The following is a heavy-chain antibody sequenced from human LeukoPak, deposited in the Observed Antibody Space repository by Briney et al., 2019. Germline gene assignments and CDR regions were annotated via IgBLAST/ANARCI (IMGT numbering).Heavy chain of an antibody. CDR2: ISAYNGNT. V-gene: IGHV1-18*01. J-gene: IGHJ4*02. Sequence: GASVKVSCKASGYIFTNYGIGWVRQAPGQGLEWMGWISAYNGNTNYAQKLQGRVTMTTDTSTSTAYMELGSLRSDDTAVYYCARREEDYDILTGYYIAQYYFDYWGQGTLVTVSS. CDR1: GYIFTNYG. D-gene: IGHD3-9*01. CDR3: ARREEDYDILTGYYIAQYYFDY.